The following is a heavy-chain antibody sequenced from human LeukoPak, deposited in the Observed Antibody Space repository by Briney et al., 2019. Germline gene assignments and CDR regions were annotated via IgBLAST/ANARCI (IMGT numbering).Heavy chain of an antibody. V-gene: IGHV3-7*01. J-gene: IGHJ3*02. CDR2: IKQDGSEK. D-gene: IGHD2-2*01. CDR1: GFTFSRNW. CDR3: ARDSGVPAAIRAAFDI. Sequence: GGSLRLSCAASGFTFSRNWMSWVRQAPGKGLEWVANIKQDGSEKYYMDSVKGRFTISRDNAKNSLYLQMNSLRAEDTAVYYCARDSGVPAAIRAAFDIWGQGTMVTASS.